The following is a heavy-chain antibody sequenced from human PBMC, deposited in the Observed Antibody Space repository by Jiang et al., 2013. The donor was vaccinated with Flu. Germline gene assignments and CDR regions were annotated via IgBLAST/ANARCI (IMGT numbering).Heavy chain of an antibody. V-gene: IGHV7-4-1*02. CDR3: ARDGTGATFYFDY. Sequence: QSGSELKKPGASVKISCEASGYTFTSRTIHWVRQAPGQGLEWMGYINTYSEKPTYAPGLTGRFVFSVDTSVRTTYLQITGLKTEDTAVYYCARDGTGATFYFDY. J-gene: IGHJ4*01. CDR2: INTYSEKP. CDR1: GYTFTSRT. D-gene: IGHD3-10*01.